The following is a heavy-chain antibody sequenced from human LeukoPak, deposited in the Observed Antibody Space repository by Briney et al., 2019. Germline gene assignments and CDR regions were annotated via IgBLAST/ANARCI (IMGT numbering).Heavy chain of an antibody. D-gene: IGHD6-19*01. V-gene: IGHV4-59*01. CDR1: GVSISSYY. CDR3: ARGLAVAGPAIDY. Sequence: ASETLSLTCTVSGVSISSYYWSWIRQPPGKGLEWIGYIYYSGSTNYNPSLKSRVTISVDTSKNQFSLKLSSVTAADTAVYYCARGLAVAGPAIDYWGQGTLVSVSS. CDR2: IYYSGST. J-gene: IGHJ4*02.